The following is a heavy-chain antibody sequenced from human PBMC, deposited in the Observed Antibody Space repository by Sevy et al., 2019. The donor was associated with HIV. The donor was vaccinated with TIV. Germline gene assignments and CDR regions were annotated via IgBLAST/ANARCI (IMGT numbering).Heavy chain of an antibody. V-gene: IGHV3-23*01. CDR2: VSGSGRYT. Sequence: GGSLRLSCVASGFTFSSYEMNWVRQAPGKGLEWVSSVSGSGRYTYYADSVEGRFTISRDNSKNSLYVQMNSLRAEDTAVYFCAKGYCSGGSCPRDYYYYGMDVWGQGTTVTVSS. CDR3: AKGYCSGGSCPRDYYYYGMDV. CDR1: GFTFSSYE. D-gene: IGHD2-15*01. J-gene: IGHJ6*02.